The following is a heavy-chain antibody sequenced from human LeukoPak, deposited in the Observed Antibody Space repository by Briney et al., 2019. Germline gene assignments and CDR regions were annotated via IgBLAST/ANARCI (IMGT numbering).Heavy chain of an antibody. V-gene: IGHV3-33*01. CDR2: IWYDGSNK. CDR3: ARAGPVELHYFDY. J-gene: IGHJ4*02. CDR1: GFTFSSYG. Sequence: GRSLRLSCAASGFTFSSYGMHWVRQAPGKGLEWVAVIWYDGSNKYYADSVKGRFTISRDNSKNTLYLQMNSLGAEDTAVYYCARAGPVELHYFDYWGQGTLVTVSS. D-gene: IGHD1-26*01.